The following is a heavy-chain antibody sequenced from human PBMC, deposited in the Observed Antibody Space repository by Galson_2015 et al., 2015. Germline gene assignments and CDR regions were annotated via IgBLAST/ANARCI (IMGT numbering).Heavy chain of an antibody. CDR1: GFTFSSYA. V-gene: IGHV3-23*01. Sequence: SLRLSCAASGFTFSSYAMTWVRQAPGKGLEWVSIISGSGGSTYYADSVKGRFTISRDNSKNTLYLQMNSLRAEDTAVYYCAKDLPMARKRNGYYYYGMDVWGQGTTVTVSS. D-gene: IGHD1-1*01. CDR3: AKDLPMARKRNGYYYYGMDV. CDR2: ISGSGGST. J-gene: IGHJ6*02.